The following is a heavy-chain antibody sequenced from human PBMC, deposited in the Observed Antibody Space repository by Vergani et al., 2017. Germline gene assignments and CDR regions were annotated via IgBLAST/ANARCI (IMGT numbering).Heavy chain of an antibody. V-gene: IGHV3-7*01. J-gene: IGHJ6*02. CDR1: GFTFSSYW. D-gene: IGHD4-17*01. CDR3: ARDDYGDYEGVTTPYYYGMDV. CDR2: IKQDGSEK. Sequence: EVQLVESGGGLVQPGGSLRLSCAASGFTFSSYWMHWVRQAPGKGLEWVANIKQDGSEKYYVDSVKGRFTISRDNAKNSLYLQMNSLRAEDTAVYYCARDDYGDYEGVTTPYYYGMDVWGQGTTVTVSS.